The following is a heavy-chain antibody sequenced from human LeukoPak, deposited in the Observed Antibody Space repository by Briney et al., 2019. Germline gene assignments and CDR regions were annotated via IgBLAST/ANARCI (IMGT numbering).Heavy chain of an antibody. CDR1: GGSISSYY. CDR3: ARRHNYYDSSGYYLSWFDP. V-gene: IGHV4-59*08. J-gene: IGHJ5*02. D-gene: IGHD3-22*01. Sequence: SETLSLTCTVSGGSISSYYWTWVRQPPGKGLEWIGYIYYSVSTNYNPSLDSRVTISVDTSKNQFSLRLSSVTAADTAVYYCARRHNYYDSSGYYLSWFDPWGQGTLVTVSS. CDR2: IYYSVST.